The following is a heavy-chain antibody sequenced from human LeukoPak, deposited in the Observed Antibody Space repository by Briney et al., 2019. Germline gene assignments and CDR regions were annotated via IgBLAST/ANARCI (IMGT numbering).Heavy chain of an antibody. V-gene: IGHV4-59*01. Sequence: SETLSLTCTVSGGSLSSYYWSWVRQPPGKGLERIGYIYYSGSTNYNPSLTSRVTISVDTSKNQFSLKLSSVTAADTAVYYCARDSSPGYSSINWFDPWGQGTLVTVSS. CDR3: ARDSSPGYSSINWFDP. D-gene: IGHD6-13*01. CDR2: IYYSGST. J-gene: IGHJ5*02. CDR1: GGSLSSYY.